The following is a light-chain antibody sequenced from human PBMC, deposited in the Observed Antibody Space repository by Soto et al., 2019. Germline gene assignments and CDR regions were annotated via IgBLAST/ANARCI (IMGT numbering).Light chain of an antibody. CDR1: SSDVGRYDY. CDR2: DVS. J-gene: IGLJ1*01. V-gene: IGLV2-11*01. CDR3: CSFAGSYTYV. Sequence: QSVLTQPRSVSGSPGQSVTISCTGTSSDVGRYDYVSWYQQHPGKAPKLIIYDVSERPSGVPDRFSGSKFGNTASLTISGLQAEDEADYSCCSFAGSYTYVFGTGIKVTVL.